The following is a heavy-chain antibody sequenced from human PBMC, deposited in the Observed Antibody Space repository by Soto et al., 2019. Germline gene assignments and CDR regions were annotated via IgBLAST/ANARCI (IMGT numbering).Heavy chain of an antibody. CDR3: ARAAAAGTGFPPGY. D-gene: IGHD6-13*01. Sequence: PGAAQTISGKRSGGSLTRYWISCVRQMPGKGLEWMGRIDPSDSYTNYSPSFQGHVTISADKSISTAYLQWSSLKASDTAMYYCARAAAAGTGFPPGYWGQGTLVTVSS. J-gene: IGHJ4*02. V-gene: IGHV5-10-1*01. CDR1: GGSLTRYW. CDR2: IDPSDSYT.